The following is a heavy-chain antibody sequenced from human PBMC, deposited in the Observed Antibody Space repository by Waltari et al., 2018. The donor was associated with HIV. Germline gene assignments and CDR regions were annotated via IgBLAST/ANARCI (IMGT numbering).Heavy chain of an antibody. CDR3: ASESDQWLVLGGCNY. D-gene: IGHD6-19*01. V-gene: IGHV3-33*01. CDR2: IWYDGSNK. J-gene: IGHJ4*02. CDR1: GFTFSSYG. Sequence: QVQLVESGGGVVQPGRSLRLSCAASGFTFSSYGMHWVRQAPGKGLEWVAVIWYDGSNKYYADSVKGRFTISRDNSKNTLYLQMNSLRAEDTAVYYCASESDQWLVLGGCNYWGQGTLVTVSS.